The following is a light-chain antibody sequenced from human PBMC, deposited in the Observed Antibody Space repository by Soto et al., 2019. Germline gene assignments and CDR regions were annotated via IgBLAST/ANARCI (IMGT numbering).Light chain of an antibody. V-gene: IGKV1-39*01. CDR2: GAS. J-gene: IGKJ2*01. CDR1: ESIRSN. CDR3: QQSYVTPRT. Sequence: DIQMPQSPYSLSASVGDRVTITCRASESIRSNLYWYQQKPGKAPKLLIYGASSLQGGVPSRFSGSGSGTDFTLIISSLQPEDFATYYCQQSYVTPRTFGQGTKLEIK.